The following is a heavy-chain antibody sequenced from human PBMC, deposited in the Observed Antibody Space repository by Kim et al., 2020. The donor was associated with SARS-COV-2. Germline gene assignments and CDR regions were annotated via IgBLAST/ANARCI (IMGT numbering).Heavy chain of an antibody. CDR2: IYYSGST. D-gene: IGHD6-13*01. Sequence: SETLSLTCTVSGGSISSSSYYWGWIRQPPGKGLEWIGSIYYSGSTYYNPSLKSRVTISVDTSKNQFSLKLSSVTAADTAVYYCARVETPGYTSQLRSINWFDPWGQGTLVTVSS. V-gene: IGHV4-39*07. CDR3: ARVETPGYTSQLRSINWFDP. CDR1: GGSISSSSYY. J-gene: IGHJ5*02.